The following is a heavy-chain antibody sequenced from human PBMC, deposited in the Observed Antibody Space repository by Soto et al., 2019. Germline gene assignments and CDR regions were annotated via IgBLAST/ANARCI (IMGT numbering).Heavy chain of an antibody. CDR2: ISGSGGST. CDR1: GFTFSSYA. CDR3: AKSIAARTQYYFDY. V-gene: IGHV3-23*01. Sequence: GGSLRLSCAASGFTFSSYAMNWVRQAPGKGLEWVSAISGSGGSTYYADSVKGRFTISRDNSKNTLHLQMNSLRAEDTAVYYCAKSIAARTQYYFDYWGQGTLVTVSS. D-gene: IGHD6-6*01. J-gene: IGHJ4*02.